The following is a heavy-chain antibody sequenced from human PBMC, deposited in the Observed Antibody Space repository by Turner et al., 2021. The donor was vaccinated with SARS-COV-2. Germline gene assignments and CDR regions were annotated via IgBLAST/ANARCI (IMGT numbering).Heavy chain of an antibody. J-gene: IGHJ4*02. CDR3: ARVPLKGGSRADY. D-gene: IGHD3-10*01. CDR1: GYTFTGYY. Sequence: QFLLLQSGAEVQKPGPSVKFPFKASGYTFTGYYMHWVRQAPGQGLEWMGWINPNNGDTNYAKKFQGRVTMTWDTSISTAYMELRRLRSDDTAVYYCARVPLKGGSRADYWGRGTLVIVSS. CDR2: INPNNGDT. V-gene: IGHV1-2*02.